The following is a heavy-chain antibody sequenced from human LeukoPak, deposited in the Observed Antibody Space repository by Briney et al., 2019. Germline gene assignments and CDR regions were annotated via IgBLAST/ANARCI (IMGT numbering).Heavy chain of an antibody. Sequence: ASVKVSCKTSGGTFSNYAISWVRQAPGQGFEWMGGIIPLFRTTKYAQKFQGRVTFTTDESTSIVYMELSRLTSADTAVYYCAKQGGDYETYYFENWGQGALVTVSS. CDR3: AKQGGDYETYYFEN. V-gene: IGHV1-69*05. D-gene: IGHD4-17*01. J-gene: IGHJ4*02. CDR1: GGTFSNYA. CDR2: IIPLFRTT.